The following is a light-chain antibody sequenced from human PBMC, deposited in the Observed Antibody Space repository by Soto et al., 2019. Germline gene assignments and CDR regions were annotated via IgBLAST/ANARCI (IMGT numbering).Light chain of an antibody. CDR2: GAS. J-gene: IGKJ4*01. V-gene: IGKV3-20*01. CDR3: QQYGSSPPLT. CDR1: QSVSSY. Sequence: EIVLTQSPATLSLSPGERATLSCRASQSVSSYLAWYQQKPGQAPRLLIYGASSRATGVPDRFSGSGSGTDFTLTISKLEPEDLALYYCQQYGSSPPLTFGGGTKVDI.